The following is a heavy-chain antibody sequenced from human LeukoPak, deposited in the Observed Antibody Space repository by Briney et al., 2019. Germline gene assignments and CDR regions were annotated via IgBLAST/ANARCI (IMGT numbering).Heavy chain of an antibody. J-gene: IGHJ6*03. CDR1: GGSISSGSYY. D-gene: IGHD2-15*01. CDR3: ARAVVVRNRRYYYYYYMDV. Sequence: TSETLSLTCTVSGGSISSGSYYWSWIRQPAGKGLEWIGRISSSGSTNYNPSLKSRVTTSLDTSKSQFSLKLSSVTAADTAVYYCARAVVVRNRRYYYYYYMDVWGKGTTVIVSS. V-gene: IGHV4-61*02. CDR2: ISSSGST.